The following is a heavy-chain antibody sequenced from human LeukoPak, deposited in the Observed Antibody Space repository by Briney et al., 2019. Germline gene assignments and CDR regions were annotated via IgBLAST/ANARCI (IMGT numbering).Heavy chain of an antibody. Sequence: ASVKDSCKASGYTFTGYYMHWVRQAPGQGLEWMGWINPNSGGTNYAQKFQGRVTMTRDTSISTAYMELSRLRSDDTAVYYCARVALTAAGTMWANSHFDYWGQGTLVTVSS. D-gene: IGHD6-13*01. V-gene: IGHV1-2*02. CDR3: ARVALTAAGTMWANSHFDY. CDR2: INPNSGGT. J-gene: IGHJ4*02. CDR1: GYTFTGYY.